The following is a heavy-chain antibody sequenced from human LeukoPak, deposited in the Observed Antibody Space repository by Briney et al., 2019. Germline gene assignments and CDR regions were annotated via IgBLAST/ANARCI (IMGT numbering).Heavy chain of an antibody. V-gene: IGHV3-53*01. J-gene: IGHJ4*02. Sequence: PGGSLRLSCVASGFTVSSYYVSWVRQAPGKGLEWVSVIYSGGSTYYADSVEGRFTVSRDNSKNTLYLEMRSLRAEDTAVYYCARAPYYYYDSGSGTRVTGNPDYWGQGTLVTVSS. CDR2: IYSGGST. CDR3: ARAPYYYYDSGSGTRVTGNPDY. D-gene: IGHD3-10*01. CDR1: GFTVSSYY.